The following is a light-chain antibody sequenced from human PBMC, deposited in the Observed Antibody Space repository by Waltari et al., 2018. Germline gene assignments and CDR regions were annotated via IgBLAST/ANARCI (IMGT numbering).Light chain of an antibody. CDR3: QSYDSSLSV. J-gene: IGLJ1*01. V-gene: IGLV1-40*01. CDR1: SSNSGAGYD. Sequence: QSVLTQPPSVSGAPGQRVTISCTGSSSNSGAGYDVHWYQQLPGTAPKLLIYGNSNRPSGVPDRFSGSKSGTSASLAITGLQAEDEADYYCQSYDSSLSVFGTGTKVTVL. CDR2: GNS.